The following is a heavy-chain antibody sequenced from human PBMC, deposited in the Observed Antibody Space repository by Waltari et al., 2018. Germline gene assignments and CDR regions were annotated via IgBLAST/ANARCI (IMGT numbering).Heavy chain of an antibody. CDR1: GITFSRYW. CDR3: ATCYYYDSSGNYYVSDY. CDR2: MKIDGSST. J-gene: IGHJ4*02. V-gene: IGHV3-74*01. D-gene: IGHD3-22*01. Sequence: EVQLVESGGGLVQPGGSLRLSCAASGITFSRYWMHWVRQAPGKGLVWVSRMKIDGSSTSDADSVKGRFTISRDNAKNTLYLQMHSLRAEDTAGYYCATCYYYDSSGNYYVSDYWGQGTLVTVSS.